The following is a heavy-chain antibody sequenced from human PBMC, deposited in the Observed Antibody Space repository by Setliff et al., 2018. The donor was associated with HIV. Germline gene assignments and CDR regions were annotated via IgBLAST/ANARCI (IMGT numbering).Heavy chain of an antibody. Sequence: ASVKVSCKASVHTFASYGIGWLRQAPGQGLEWLGWITAYNVDAPNAQKSQGRVTMTIDIPTTTAYMEMRSLRFDDTAVYFCARMQAYYNFWRSTYYFDYWGQGTMVTVSS. V-gene: IGHV1-18*01. D-gene: IGHD3-3*01. J-gene: IGHJ4*03. CDR3: ARMQAYYNFWRSTYYFDY. CDR1: VHTFASYG. CDR2: ITAYNVDA.